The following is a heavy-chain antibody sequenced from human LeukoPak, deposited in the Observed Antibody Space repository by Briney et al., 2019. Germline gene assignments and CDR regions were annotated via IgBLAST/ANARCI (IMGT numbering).Heavy chain of an antibody. Sequence: GGSLRLSCAASGFTLSSYAMTRVRQAPGRGLEWVSSVDGGGGGTYYADSVKGRFTISRDNSKDTLYLQMNGLRAEDTAVYFCAKQSAGSAAWYSLHYDFWGQGTLVTVSS. CDR2: VDGGGGGT. D-gene: IGHD6-13*01. CDR1: GFTLSSYA. CDR3: AKQSAGSAAWYSLHYDF. V-gene: IGHV3-23*01. J-gene: IGHJ4*02.